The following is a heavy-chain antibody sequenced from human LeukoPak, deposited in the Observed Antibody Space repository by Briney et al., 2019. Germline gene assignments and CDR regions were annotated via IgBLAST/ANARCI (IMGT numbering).Heavy chain of an antibody. V-gene: IGHV4-31*03. J-gene: IGHJ5*02. Sequence: SETLSLTCTVSGGSISSGGYYWSWIRQHPGKGLEWIGYIYYSGSTYHNPSLKSRVTISVDTSKNQFSLKLSSVTAADTAVYYCARDRGPRQGGKVFDPWGQGTLVTVSS. CDR1: GGSISSGGYY. CDR3: ARDRGPRQGGKVFDP. D-gene: IGHD3-10*01. CDR2: IYYSGST.